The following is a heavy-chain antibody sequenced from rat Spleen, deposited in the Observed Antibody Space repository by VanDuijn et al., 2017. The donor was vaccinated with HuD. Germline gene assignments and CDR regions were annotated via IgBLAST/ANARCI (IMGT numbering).Heavy chain of an antibody. J-gene: IGHJ2*01. CDR3: TRNIYNNYFDY. CDR2: ITWGGSNT. Sequence: EVQLVESGGGLVQPGRSLKLSCAASGFTYSDYGMAWVRQAPKNGLEWVASITWGGSNTFYTDNVKGRFTISRNNAKNALYLQMSNLRSEDTAIYYCTRNIYNNYFDYWGQG. D-gene: IGHD1-10*01. CDR1: GFTYSDYG. V-gene: IGHV5-7*01.